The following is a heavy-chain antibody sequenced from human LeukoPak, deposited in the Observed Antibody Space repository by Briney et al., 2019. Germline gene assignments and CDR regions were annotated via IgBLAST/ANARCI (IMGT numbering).Heavy chain of an antibody. V-gene: IGHV1-2*02. Sequence: ASVKVSCKASGFLFTGYYIHWVRQAPGQGLEWMGWINSNSGGTNYAQKFQGRVNMTRDTSISTAYMELRRLTSDDTAVYYCARDGDRSGNYYTDYWGQGTLVTVSS. CDR2: INSNSGGT. J-gene: IGHJ4*02. CDR1: GFLFTGYY. CDR3: ARDGDRSGNYYTDY. D-gene: IGHD3-10*01.